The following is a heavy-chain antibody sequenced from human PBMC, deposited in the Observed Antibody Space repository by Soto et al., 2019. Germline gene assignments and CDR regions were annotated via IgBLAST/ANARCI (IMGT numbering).Heavy chain of an antibody. D-gene: IGHD5-18*01. CDR1: GYTYSAYY. CDR3: ARDGHDTAMALDY. Sequence: GASVKVSFTASGYTYSAYYIPWAPKAYGRGVERMGWLNPNSGGTNSAQKFQGWVTMTRDTSISTAYMELSRLRSDDTAVYYCARDGHDTAMALDYWGQGT. J-gene: IGHJ4*02. CDR2: LNPNSGGT. V-gene: IGHV1-2*04.